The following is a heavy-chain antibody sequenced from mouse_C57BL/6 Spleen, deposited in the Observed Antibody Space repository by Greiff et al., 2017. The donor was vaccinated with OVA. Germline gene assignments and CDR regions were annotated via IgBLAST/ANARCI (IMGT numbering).Heavy chain of an antibody. CDR3: ARSRDGYPFDH. J-gene: IGHJ2*01. CDR2: IHPNSGST. Sequence: LQLQQPGAELVKPGASVKLSCKASGYTFTSYWMHWVKQRPGQGLEWIGMIHPNSGSTNYNEKFKSKATLTVDKSSSTAYMQLSSLTSEDSAVYYCARSRDGYPFDHWGQGTTLTVSS. V-gene: IGHV1-64*01. CDR1: GYTFTSYW. D-gene: IGHD2-3*01.